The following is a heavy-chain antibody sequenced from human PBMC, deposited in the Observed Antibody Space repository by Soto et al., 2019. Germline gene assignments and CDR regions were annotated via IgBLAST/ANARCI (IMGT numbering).Heavy chain of an antibody. CDR1: XGSVSSGDYY. J-gene: IGHJ5*02. D-gene: IGHD3-22*01. V-gene: IGHV4-30-4*01. Sequence: LSLTCTVSXGSVSSGDYYLSWIRQPPGKGLEWIGYIYYSGSTYYNPSLKSRVTISVDTSKNQFSLKLSSVTAADTAVYYXXGDSXGYYLXPWGXGTLVTVSS. CDR2: IYYSGST. CDR3: XGDSXGYYLXP.